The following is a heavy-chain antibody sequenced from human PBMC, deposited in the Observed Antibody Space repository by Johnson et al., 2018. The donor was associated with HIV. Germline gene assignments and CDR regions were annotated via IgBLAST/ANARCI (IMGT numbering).Heavy chain of an antibody. J-gene: IGHJ3*02. CDR2: IKQDGSEK. V-gene: IGHV3-7*01. CDR1: GFPFSNYW. D-gene: IGHD3-16*01. CDR3: ARDGVVPDAFDI. Sequence: VQLVESGGGLVQPGGSLRLSCAASGFPFSNYWMNWVRQAPGKGLEWVANIKQDGSEKYYVDSVKGRFTISRDNAKNSLYLQMNSLRAEDTAVYYCARDGVVPDAFDIWGQGTMVTVSS.